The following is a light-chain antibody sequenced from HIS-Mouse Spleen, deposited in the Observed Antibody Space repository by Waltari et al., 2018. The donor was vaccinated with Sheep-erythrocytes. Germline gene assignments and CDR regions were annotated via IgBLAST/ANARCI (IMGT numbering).Light chain of an antibody. CDR3: SSYAGSNNWV. V-gene: IGLV2-8*01. CDR2: EVS. CDR1: SSDAAGYND. J-gene: IGLJ3*02. Sequence: QSALTQPPSPSGSPGQSVTIPCTGTSSDAAGYNDVTWYQQHPGKAPKLMIYEVSKRPSGVPDRFSGSKSGNTASLTVSGLQAEDEADYYCSSYAGSNNWVFGGGTKLTVL.